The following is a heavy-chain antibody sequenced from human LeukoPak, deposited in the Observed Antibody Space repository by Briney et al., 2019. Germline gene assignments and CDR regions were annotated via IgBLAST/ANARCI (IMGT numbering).Heavy chain of an antibody. V-gene: IGHV3-23*01. CDR3: AQDIGWLQFAY. CDR1: RFIFSSYW. CDR2: ISPSGGGT. D-gene: IGHD5-24*01. Sequence: PGGSLRLSCVASRFIFSSYWMNWVRQAPGKGLEWISGISPSGGGTYYADFVKGRFTISRDDSKNTLYLQMNSLRGDDTAVYYCAQDIGWLQFAYWGQGTMVTVSS. J-gene: IGHJ4*01.